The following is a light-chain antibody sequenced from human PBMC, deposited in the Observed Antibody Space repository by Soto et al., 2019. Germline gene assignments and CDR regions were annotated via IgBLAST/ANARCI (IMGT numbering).Light chain of an antibody. J-gene: IGLJ2*01. CDR1: SSDVGGYIY. V-gene: IGLV2-8*01. Sequence: QSALTQPPSASGSPGQSVTISCTGTSSDVGGYIYVSWYQQHPGKAPKLMIYEVSRRPSGVPERFSGSKSGNTASLTVSGLQAEDEAHYYCQSYDKSLSGVVFGGGTKLTVL. CDR2: EVS. CDR3: QSYDKSLSGVV.